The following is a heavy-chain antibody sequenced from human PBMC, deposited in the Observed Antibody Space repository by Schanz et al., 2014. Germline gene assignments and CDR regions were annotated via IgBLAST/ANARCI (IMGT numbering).Heavy chain of an antibody. CDR2: ISGSGAST. CDR3: VRDSFFAFDY. D-gene: IGHD3-3*01. CDR1: GFSVGNKY. V-gene: IGHV3-48*01. Sequence: EVQLVESGGGLVQPGGSLRLSCAASGFSVGNKYMNWVRQAPGKGLEWVSGISGSGASTYYADSVKGRFTMSRDNAKNSVFLQMNSLRAEDTAVYYCVRDSFFAFDYWGQGTLVTVSS. J-gene: IGHJ4*02.